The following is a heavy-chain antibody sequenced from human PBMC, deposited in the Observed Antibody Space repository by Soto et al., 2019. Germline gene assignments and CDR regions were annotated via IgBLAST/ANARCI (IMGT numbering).Heavy chain of an antibody. CDR1: GGSISSGGYY. J-gene: IGHJ6*02. CDR2: IYYSGST. D-gene: IGHD3-22*01. CDR3: ARENPLITMAV. Sequence: PSETLSLTCTVSGGSISSGGYYWSWIRQHPGKGLEWIGYIYYSGSTYYNPSLKSRVTISVDTSKNQFSLRLSSVTAADTAVYYCARENPLITMAVWGQGTTVTVSS. V-gene: IGHV4-31*03.